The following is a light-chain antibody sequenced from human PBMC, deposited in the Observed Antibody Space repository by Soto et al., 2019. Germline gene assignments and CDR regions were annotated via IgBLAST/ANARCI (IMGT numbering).Light chain of an antibody. CDR3: QQLRTYPQT. J-gene: IGKJ2*01. V-gene: IGKV1-9*01. Sequence: DIQLTQSPSFLSASVGDRVTITCRASQGISSYLAWYRQKPGKAPKLLICSASILQSGVPSRFSGSGSGTEFALTISSLQAADFGTYHCQQLRTYPQTFVQGTNLEMK. CDR1: QGISSY. CDR2: SAS.